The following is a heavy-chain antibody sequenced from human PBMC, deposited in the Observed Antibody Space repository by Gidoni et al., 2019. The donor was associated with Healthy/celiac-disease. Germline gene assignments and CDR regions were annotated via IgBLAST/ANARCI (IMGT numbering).Heavy chain of an antibody. CDR2: INAGNGNT. CDR3: ASNGEQWLVLDY. D-gene: IGHD6-19*01. CDR1: GYTFTSYA. J-gene: IGHJ4*02. V-gene: IGHV1-3*01. Sequence: QVQLVQSGAEVKKPGAAVKGSCKAAGYTFTSYAMHWVRQAPGQRLEWMGWINAGNGNTKYSQKFQGRVTITRDTSASTAYMELSSLRSEDTAVYYCASNGEQWLVLDYWGQGTLVTVSS.